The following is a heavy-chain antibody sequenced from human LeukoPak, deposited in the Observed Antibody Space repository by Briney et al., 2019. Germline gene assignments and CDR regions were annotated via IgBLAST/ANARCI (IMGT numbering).Heavy chain of an antibody. CDR1: GFTFRSYG. J-gene: IGHJ3*02. D-gene: IGHD4-17*01. CDR2: ISWSGSYI. CDR3: ARDLRGNFWSYDYGDLDAFDM. V-gene: IGHV3-21*06. Sequence: GGSLRLSCEASGFTFRSYGVHWVRQAPGKGLEWVSSISWSGSYIYYADSVKGRCTISRDDAKSSLYLEMTSLRAEDTAVYYCARDLRGNFWSYDYGDLDAFDMWGQGTMVTVSS.